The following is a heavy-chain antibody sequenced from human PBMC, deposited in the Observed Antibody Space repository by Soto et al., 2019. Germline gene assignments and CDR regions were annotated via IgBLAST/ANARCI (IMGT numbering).Heavy chain of an antibody. V-gene: IGHV1-69*01. CDR3: ARDLYTTAGTVDYFYGMGV. J-gene: IGHJ6*02. CDR1: GGTFSDYY. D-gene: IGHD6-13*01. Sequence: QLQRVQSGAEVKKPGSSVKVSCKTSGGTFSDYYLSWVRQAPGHGLEWMGGIIPGFRSTTYAQKFQGRVTITADESTSTAYMELSSLKSEDTAIYYCARDLYTTAGTVDYFYGMGVWGQGTTVTVSS. CDR2: IIPGFRST.